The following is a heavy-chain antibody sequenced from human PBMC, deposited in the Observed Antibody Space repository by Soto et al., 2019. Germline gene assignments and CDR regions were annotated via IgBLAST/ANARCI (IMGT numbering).Heavy chain of an antibody. V-gene: IGHV1-69*13. CDR3: ARGVREYYDSSGYYPYNWFDP. J-gene: IGHJ5*02. CDR2: IIPIFGTA. CDR1: GGTFSSYA. D-gene: IGHD3-22*01. Sequence: SVKVSCKASGGTFSSYAISWVRQAPGQGLEWMGGIIPIFGTANYAQKFQGRVTITADESTSTAYMELSSLRSEDTAVYYCARGVREYYDSSGYYPYNWFDPWGQGTLVTVSS.